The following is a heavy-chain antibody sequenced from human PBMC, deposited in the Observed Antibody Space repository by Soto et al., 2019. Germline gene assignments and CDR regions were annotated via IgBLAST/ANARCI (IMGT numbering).Heavy chain of an antibody. CDR3: AIDRSHYSSSWYHAFDY. D-gene: IGHD6-13*01. J-gene: IGHJ4*02. Sequence: GGSLRLSCAASGFTVSSNYMSWVRQAPGKGLEWVSVIYSGGSTYYADSVKGRFTISRDNSKNTLYLQMNSLRAEDTAVYYCAIDRSHYSSSWYHAFDYWGQGTLVTVSS. CDR1: GFTVSSNY. V-gene: IGHV3-66*01. CDR2: IYSGGST.